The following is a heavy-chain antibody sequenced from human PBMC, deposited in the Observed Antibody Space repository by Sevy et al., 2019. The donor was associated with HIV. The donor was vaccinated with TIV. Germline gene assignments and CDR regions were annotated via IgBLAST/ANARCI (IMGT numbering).Heavy chain of an antibody. D-gene: IGHD3-16*02. CDR2: VSSDESNK. CDR3: ARDAQRLPLGELSRIPSARGGMDV. J-gene: IGHJ6*02. Sequence: GGSLRLSCAASGFTFINYGMYWVRQAPGQGLEWVAFVSSDESNKYYVESVKGRFTISRDNSKNTLYLQMNSLRPEDRAVYYCARDAQRLPLGELSRIPSARGGMDVWGQGTAVTVSS. CDR1: GFTFINYG. V-gene: IGHV3-33*07.